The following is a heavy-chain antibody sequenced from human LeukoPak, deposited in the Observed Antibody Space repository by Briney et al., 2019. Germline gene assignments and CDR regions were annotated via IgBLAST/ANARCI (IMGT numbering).Heavy chain of an antibody. Sequence: GGSLRLSCAASGFTFSSYWMHWVRQAPGKGLVWVSRINSDGSSTSYADSVKGRFTISRDNAKNTLYLQMNSLRAEDTAVYYCATITGTTDFDYWGQGTLVTVSS. CDR3: ATITGTTDFDY. D-gene: IGHD1-7*01. CDR2: INSDGSST. CDR1: GFTFSSYW. J-gene: IGHJ4*02. V-gene: IGHV3-74*01.